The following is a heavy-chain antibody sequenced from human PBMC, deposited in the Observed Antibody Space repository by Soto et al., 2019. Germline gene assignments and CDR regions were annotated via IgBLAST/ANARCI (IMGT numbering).Heavy chain of an antibody. CDR3: ARGGRPYYYGSGSTPGMDV. CDR2: IIPIFGTA. V-gene: IGHV1-69*13. D-gene: IGHD3-10*01. J-gene: IGHJ6*02. Sequence: SVKVSCNASGGTFSSYSISWVLQSPGQWREWMGGIIPIFGTANYAQKFQGRVTITADESTSTAYMELSSLRSEDTAVYYCARGGRPYYYGSGSTPGMDVWGQGTTVTVSS. CDR1: GGTFSSYS.